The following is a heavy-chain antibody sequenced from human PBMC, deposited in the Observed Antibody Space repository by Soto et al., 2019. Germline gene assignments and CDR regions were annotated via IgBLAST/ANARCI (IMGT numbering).Heavy chain of an antibody. CDR2: INSDGSST. Sequence: GGSLRLSCAASGFTFSSYWMHWVRQAPGKGLVWVSRINSDGSSTSYADSVKGRFTISRDNAKNTLYLQMNSLRAEDTAVYYCARPPTYCSGGSCYSRNYFDYWGQGTLVTGSS. CDR1: GFTFSSYW. V-gene: IGHV3-74*01. CDR3: ARPPTYCSGGSCYSRNYFDY. D-gene: IGHD2-15*01. J-gene: IGHJ4*02.